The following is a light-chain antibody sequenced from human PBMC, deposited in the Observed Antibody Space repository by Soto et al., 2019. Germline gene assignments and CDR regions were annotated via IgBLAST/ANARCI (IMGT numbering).Light chain of an antibody. J-gene: IGKJ1*01. CDR2: AAS. V-gene: IGKV1-12*01. CDR1: QDINSR. Sequence: DIHMTQSPSSVSASVGDTVTITCRASQDINSRLAWFQQKPGRAPKYLIQAASILQSGFPSRFAGSGSGTDFTLTINTLQPEDFATYYCLQVKSFPRTFGQGTKVDIK. CDR3: LQVKSFPRT.